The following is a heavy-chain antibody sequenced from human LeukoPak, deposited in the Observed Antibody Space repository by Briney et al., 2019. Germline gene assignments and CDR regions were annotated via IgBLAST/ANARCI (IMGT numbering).Heavy chain of an antibody. D-gene: IGHD1-14*01. CDR2: IHNSGRT. CDR1: GGSVSSYY. CDR3: ARHGTISSESYFDY. V-gene: IGHV4-59*08. J-gene: IGHJ4*02. Sequence: SETLSLTCSVSGGSVSSYYWSWLRQSPGKGLEGIGYIHNSGRTNYNPSLKSRVTGFVDTSKNQVSLRLSSVTAADTAVYYCARHGTISSESYFDYWGQGALVTVSS.